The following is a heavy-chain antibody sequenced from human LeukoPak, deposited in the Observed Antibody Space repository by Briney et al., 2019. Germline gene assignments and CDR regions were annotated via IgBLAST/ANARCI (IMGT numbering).Heavy chain of an antibody. CDR3: GGGIAAAGRPNWFDP. J-gene: IGHJ5*02. V-gene: IGHV4-38-2*02. D-gene: IGHD6-13*01. CDR2: IYHSGST. Sequence: PSETLSLTCNVSAFSISSGYYWGWIRQPPGKGLEWIGSIYHSGSTYYNPSLKSRVTISVDTSKNQFSLKLSSVTAADTAVYYCGGGIAAAGRPNWFDPWGQGTLVTVSS. CDR1: AFSISSGYY.